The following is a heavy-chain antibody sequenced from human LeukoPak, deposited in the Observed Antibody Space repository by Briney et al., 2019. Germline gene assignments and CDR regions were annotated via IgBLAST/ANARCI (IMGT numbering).Heavy chain of an antibody. CDR3: ARGHGRGYAARFDY. D-gene: IGHD5-18*01. Sequence: SETLSLTCTVSGGSISSYYWSWIRQPAGKGLEWIGRIYTSGSTNYNPSLKSRVTISVDTSKNQFSLKLSSVTAADTAVYYCARGHGRGYAARFDYWGQGTLVTVSS. CDR2: IYTSGST. J-gene: IGHJ4*02. CDR1: GGSISSYY. V-gene: IGHV4-4*07.